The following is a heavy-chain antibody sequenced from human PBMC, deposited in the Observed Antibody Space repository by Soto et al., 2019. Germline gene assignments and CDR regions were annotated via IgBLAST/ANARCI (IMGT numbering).Heavy chain of an antibody. CDR1: GFTVRTND. Sequence: EVQLVESGGGLIQAGGSLRLSCAASGFTVRTNDMSWVRQAPGKGLEWIALIHRVENSKYSDSTYYADSVRDRFTISRDNSKNTVDLQMNDLSAEVTAMYYCARDGSGPFDYWGQGSLVTVSS. D-gene: IGHD6-19*01. V-gene: IGHV3-66*01. CDR2: IHRVENSKYSDST. CDR3: ARDGSGPFDY. J-gene: IGHJ4*02.